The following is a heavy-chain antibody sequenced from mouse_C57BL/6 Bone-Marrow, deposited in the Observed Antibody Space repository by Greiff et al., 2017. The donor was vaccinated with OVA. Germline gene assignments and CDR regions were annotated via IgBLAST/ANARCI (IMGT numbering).Heavy chain of an antibody. V-gene: IGHV7-1*01. J-gene: IGHJ4*01. Sequence: EVQLVESGGGLVQSGRSLRLSCATSGFTFSDFYMEWVRQAPGKGLEWIAASRNRANDYTTEYSASVKGRFIVSRDTSQSILYLQMNDLRAEDTAIYDCAREVVGAMDYWGQGTSVTVSS. CDR2: SRNRANDYTT. D-gene: IGHD1-1*01. CDR1: GFTFSDFY. CDR3: AREVVGAMDY.